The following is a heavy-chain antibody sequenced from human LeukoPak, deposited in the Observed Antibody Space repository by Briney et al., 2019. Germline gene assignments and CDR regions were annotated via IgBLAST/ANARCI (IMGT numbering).Heavy chain of an antibody. CDR2: INWNGGST. D-gene: IGHD6-19*01. CDR3: ARVSDISVAAYFDH. V-gene: IGHV3-20*04. Sequence: PGGSLRLSCAASGFTFDDYGMSWVRQAPGKGLEWVSGINWNGGSTGYADSVKGRFTISRDNAKNSLYLQMNSLRAEDTALYYCARVSDISVAAYFDHWGQGTLVTVSS. CDR1: GFTFDDYG. J-gene: IGHJ4*02.